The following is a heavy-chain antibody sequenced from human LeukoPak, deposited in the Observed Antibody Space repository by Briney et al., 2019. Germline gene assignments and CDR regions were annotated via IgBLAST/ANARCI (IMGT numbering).Heavy chain of an antibody. Sequence: ASETVSCKTSGYTFTNYGISWVRQAPGQGLEWMGCITTHNGKTNYEETLQGRVTMTTDAFTNTAYMGLRSLRSDDTAVYFCVREGSTIYDFDHWGQGTLVTVSS. CDR1: GYTFTNYG. D-gene: IGHD3-3*01. CDR3: VREGSTIYDFDH. J-gene: IGHJ4*02. V-gene: IGHV1-18*01. CDR2: ITTHNGKT.